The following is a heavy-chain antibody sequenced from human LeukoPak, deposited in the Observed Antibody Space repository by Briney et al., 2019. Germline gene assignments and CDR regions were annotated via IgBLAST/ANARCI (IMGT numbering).Heavy chain of an antibody. J-gene: IGHJ4*02. CDR1: GYTFTGYY. CDR2: INPDSGGT. D-gene: IGHD6-6*01. CDR3: AREGGIAARPVDY. V-gene: IGHV1-2*02. Sequence: ASVKVFCKASGYTFTGYYIHWVRQAPGQGLEWMGWINPDSGGTNYAQKFQGRVTMIRDTSFSTAYMELSRLTYDDTAVYYCAREGGIAARPVDYWGQGTLVTVSS.